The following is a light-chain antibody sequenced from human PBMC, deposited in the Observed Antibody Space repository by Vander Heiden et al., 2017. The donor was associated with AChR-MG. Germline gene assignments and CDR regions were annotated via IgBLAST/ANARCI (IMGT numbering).Light chain of an antibody. V-gene: IGKV3-15*01. CDR3: QQYHSWPPLT. J-gene: IGKJ4*01. CDR2: GAS. Sequence: EVVMTQSPATLSGSPGERVTLSCRASQSVNGNLAWYQQKPGQAPRLLIYGASTRASGIPARFSGSGSGTEYTLTISSLQSEDFAIYYCQQYHSWPPLTFGGGTKVEIQ. CDR1: QSVNGN.